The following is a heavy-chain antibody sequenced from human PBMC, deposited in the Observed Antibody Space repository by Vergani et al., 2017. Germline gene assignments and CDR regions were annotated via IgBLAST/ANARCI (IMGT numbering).Heavy chain of an antibody. CDR1: GFTFSSYG. J-gene: IGHJ4*02. V-gene: IGHV3-33*01. D-gene: IGHD5-24*01. Sequence: QVQLVESGGGVVQPGRSLRLSCAASGFTFSSYGMHWVRQAPGKGLEWVAVIWYDGSNKYYADSVKGRFTISRDNSKNTLYLQMNSLRAEDTAVYYCGCRDGYKQPVDYFDYWGQGTLVTVSS. CDR2: IWYDGSNK. CDR3: GCRDGYKQPVDYFDY.